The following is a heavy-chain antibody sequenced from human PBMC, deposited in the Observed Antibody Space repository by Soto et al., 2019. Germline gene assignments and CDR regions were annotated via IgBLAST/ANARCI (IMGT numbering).Heavy chain of an antibody. V-gene: IGHV3-30*18. J-gene: IGHJ6*02. CDR1: GFTFSSYG. Sequence: PGGSLRLSCAASGFTFSSYGMHWVRQAPGKGLEWVAVISYDGSNKYYADSVKGRFTISRDNSKNTLYLQMNSLRAEDTAVYYCAKEGLRFLEWSPPYYYYGMDVWGQGTTVTVS. D-gene: IGHD3-3*01. CDR2: ISYDGSNK. CDR3: AKEGLRFLEWSPPYYYYGMDV.